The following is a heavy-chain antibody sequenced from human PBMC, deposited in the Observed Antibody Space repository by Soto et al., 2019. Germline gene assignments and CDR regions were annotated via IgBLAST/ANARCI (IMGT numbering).Heavy chain of an antibody. D-gene: IGHD3-10*01. V-gene: IGHV3-15*01. CDR3: KRDGSGSYD. J-gene: IGHJ4*02. CDR2: IKSTTDGGTT. Sequence: EVQLVESGGGLVKPGGSLRLSCAASGFTFSNAWMSWVRQAPGKGLEWVGRIKSTTDGGTTDYAEPVKGRFTISRDDSKNTLYLQMNSLKAEDAAVYYCKRDGSGSYDWGQGTLVTVSS. CDR1: GFTFSNAW.